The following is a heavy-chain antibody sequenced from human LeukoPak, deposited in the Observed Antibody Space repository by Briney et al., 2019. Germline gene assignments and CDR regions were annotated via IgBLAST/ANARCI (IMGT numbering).Heavy chain of an antibody. CDR3: ARDPGVYFDR. D-gene: IGHD2-8*01. V-gene: IGHV4-31*11. CDR1: GGSISSGGYY. J-gene: IGHJ4*02. Sequence: TSESVSLACAVSGGSISSGGYYWSWIRQHPGRGLEWIGHIFYRGTTYYNPSLMSRLTISVDTSKNQFSLKLSSVTAADTAVYYCARDPGVYFDRWGPGTVDTVSS. CDR2: IFYRGTT.